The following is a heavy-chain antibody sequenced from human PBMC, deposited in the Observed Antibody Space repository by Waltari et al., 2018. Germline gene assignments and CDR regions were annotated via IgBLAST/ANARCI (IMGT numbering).Heavy chain of an antibody. D-gene: IGHD3-10*01. J-gene: IGHJ4*02. CDR2: INSSGGST. CDR1: GYTFTNYY. V-gene: IGHV1-46*01. CDR3: ARDLLRVGAQTSVTMVRGLLEY. Sequence: QMVQSGAEVKKPGASVKVSCKASGYTFTNYYMHWVRQAPGQGLEWMGIINSSGGSTSYAQKFQGRVTMTRDTSTSTVYMELSSLRSEDTAVYYCARDLLRVGAQTSVTMVRGLLEYWGQGTLVTLSS.